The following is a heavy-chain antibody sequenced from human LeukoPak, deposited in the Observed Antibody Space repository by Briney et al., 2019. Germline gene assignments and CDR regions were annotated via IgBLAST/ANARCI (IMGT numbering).Heavy chain of an antibody. CDR3: ARSRVVPAATWYNWFDP. CDR2: INPKSRAT. D-gene: IGHD2-2*01. CDR1: GYTFTDYY. J-gene: IGHJ5*02. Sequence: ASVKVSCKASGYTFTDYYMHWVRQAPGQGLEWMGWINPKSRATNYAQKFQGRVTITADESTSTAYMELSSLRSEDTAVYYCARSRVVPAATWYNWFDPWGQGTLVTVSS. V-gene: IGHV1-2*02.